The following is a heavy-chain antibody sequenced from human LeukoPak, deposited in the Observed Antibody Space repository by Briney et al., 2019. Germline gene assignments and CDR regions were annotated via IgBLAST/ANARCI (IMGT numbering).Heavy chain of an antibody. J-gene: IGHJ4*02. CDR2: ISGSGGTT. V-gene: IGHV3-23*01. Sequence: GGSLRLSCAASGFTFSSYAMSWVRQAPGKGLEWVSAISGSGGTTYYADSVKGRFTISRDNSKNTLYLQMNSLRAEDTAVYYCARGPSGYHNTGGQGTLVTVSS. CDR1: GFTFSSYA. D-gene: IGHD5-12*01. CDR3: ARGPSGYHNT.